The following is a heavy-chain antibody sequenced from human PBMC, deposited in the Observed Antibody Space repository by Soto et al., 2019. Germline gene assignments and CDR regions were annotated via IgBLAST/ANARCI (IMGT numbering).Heavy chain of an antibody. CDR3: ARVGITATTFRGFDY. CDR1: GFTFSNYG. V-gene: IGHV3-33*01. Sequence: QVQLVESGGGVVQPGRSLRLSCAASGFTFSNYGMHWVRQAPSKGLEWVAVIWFDGSNKYYADSVKGRFTISRDNSKNTLYLQMHSLRAEDTAVYYCARVGITATTFRGFDYWGQGTLVTVSS. J-gene: IGHJ4*02. D-gene: IGHD1-20*01. CDR2: IWFDGSNK.